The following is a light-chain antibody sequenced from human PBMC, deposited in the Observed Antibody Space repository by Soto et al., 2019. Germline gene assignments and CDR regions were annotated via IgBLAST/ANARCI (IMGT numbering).Light chain of an antibody. CDR1: QSVSSSY. J-gene: IGKJ1*01. V-gene: IGKV3-20*01. CDR3: QQYVSSPPWT. CDR2: GAS. Sequence: EIVLTQSPGTLSLYPGERATLSCRASQSVSSSYLAWYQQKPGQAPRLLIYGASSRATGIPDRISGSGSGTDFTLTISRLEPEDCAVYYCQQYVSSPPWTFGQGTKVEIK.